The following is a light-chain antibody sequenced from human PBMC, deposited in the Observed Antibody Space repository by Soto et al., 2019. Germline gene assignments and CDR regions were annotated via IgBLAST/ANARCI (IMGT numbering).Light chain of an antibody. CDR3: AAWDDSLSGLVV. J-gene: IGLJ2*01. V-gene: IGLV1-47*01. CDR1: SSNIVSNY. CDR2: RNN. Sequence: QAVVTQPPSASGTPGQRVTISCSGSSSNIVSNYVYWYQQLPGTAPKLLIYRNNQRPSGVPDRFSGSKSGTSASLAISGLRSEDEADYYCAAWDDSLSGLVVFGGGTKLTVL.